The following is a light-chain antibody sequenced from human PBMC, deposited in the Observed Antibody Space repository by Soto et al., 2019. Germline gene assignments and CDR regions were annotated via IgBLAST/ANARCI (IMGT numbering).Light chain of an antibody. CDR2: DVS. V-gene: IGLV2-14*01. J-gene: IGLJ1*01. Sequence: QSALTQPASVSGSPGQSITISCTGTSSDVGGYNDVSWYQQHTGKAPKLMIYDVSNRPSGVSNRCSGSKSGNTASLTISGLQAEDEADYYCSSYTFSSTPYVFGTGTKLTVL. CDR1: SSDVGGYND. CDR3: SSYTFSSTPYV.